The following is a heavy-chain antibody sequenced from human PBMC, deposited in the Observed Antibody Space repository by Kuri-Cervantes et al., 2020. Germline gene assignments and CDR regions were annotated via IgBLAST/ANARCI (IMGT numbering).Heavy chain of an antibody. CDR2: MNPNSGNT. CDR3: ARRPIAARYYYYYGMDV. CDR1: GYTFTSYD. D-gene: IGHD6-6*01. V-gene: IGHV1-8*01. Sequence: ASVKVSCKASGYTFTSYDINWVRQATGQGLEWMGWMNPNSGNTGYAQKFQGRVTMTRNTSISTAYMELSSLRSEDTAVYYCARRPIAARYYYYYGMDVWGQGTTVTGSS. J-gene: IGHJ6*02.